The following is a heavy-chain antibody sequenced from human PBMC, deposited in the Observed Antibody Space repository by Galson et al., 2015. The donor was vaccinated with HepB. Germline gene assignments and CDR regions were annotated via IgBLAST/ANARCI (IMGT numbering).Heavy chain of an antibody. J-gene: IGHJ6*02. D-gene: IGHD2-21*02. CDR2: IIPIFGTA. CDR1: GGTFSSYA. V-gene: IGHV1-69*13. CDR3: AGHLAYCGGDCLNGMDV. Sequence: SVKVSCKASGGTFSSYAISWVRQAPGQGLEWMGGIIPIFGTANYAQKFQGRVTITADESTSTAYMELSSLRSEDTAVYYCAGHLAYCGGDCLNGMDVRGQGTTVTVSS.